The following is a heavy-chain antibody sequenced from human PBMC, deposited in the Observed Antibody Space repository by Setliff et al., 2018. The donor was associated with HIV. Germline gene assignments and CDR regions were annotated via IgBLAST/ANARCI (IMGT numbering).Heavy chain of an antibody. Sequence: ASVKVSCKASGYTFTRYAIHWLRLAPGQSLEWMGWINADNGNTKYSQKFHDRVTITRDSSANTVFMELSSLRSEDTAVYYCARDRDSLLIGYTPNNWFDPWGKGTLVTVSS. CDR3: ARDRDSLLIGYTPNNWFDP. J-gene: IGHJ5*02. V-gene: IGHV1-3*01. CDR2: INADNGNT. D-gene: IGHD3-9*01. CDR1: GYTFTRYA.